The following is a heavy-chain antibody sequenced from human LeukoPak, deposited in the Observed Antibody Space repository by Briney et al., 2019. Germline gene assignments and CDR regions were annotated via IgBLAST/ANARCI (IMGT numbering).Heavy chain of an antibody. D-gene: IGHD4-17*01. Sequence: PGGSLTLACAASGFTFSGYSMNWVRQAPGKGLEWVSYISSSSSTTYYADSVQGRFTISRDNAKNSLYLQMDSLRDGDTAVYYCARDSTLTHAWSGDGFDVSEQATMVTVSS. CDR1: GFTFSGYS. J-gene: IGHJ3*01. CDR2: ISSSSSTT. V-gene: IGHV3-48*02. CDR3: ARDSTLTHAWSGDGFDV.